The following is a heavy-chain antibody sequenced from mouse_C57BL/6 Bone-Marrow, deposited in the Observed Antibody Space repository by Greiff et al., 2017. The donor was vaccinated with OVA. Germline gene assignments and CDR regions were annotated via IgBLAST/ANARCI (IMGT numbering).Heavy chain of an antibody. Sequence: QVQLQQPGAELVKPGASVKLSCKASGYTLTSYWKQWVKQRPGQGLEWIGEIDPSDSYTNYNQKFKGKATLTVDTSSSTAYMQLSSLTSEDSAVYYCARPDYYGSSGYAMDYWGQGTSVTVSS. J-gene: IGHJ4*01. V-gene: IGHV1-50*01. CDR2: IDPSDSYT. D-gene: IGHD1-1*01. CDR3: ARPDYYGSSGYAMDY. CDR1: GYTLTSYW.